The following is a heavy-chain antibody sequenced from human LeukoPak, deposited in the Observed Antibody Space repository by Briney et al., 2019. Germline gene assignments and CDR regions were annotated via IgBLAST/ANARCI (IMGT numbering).Heavy chain of an antibody. CDR1: GGTFSSYA. Sequence: SVKVSCKASGGTFSSYAISRVRQAPGQGLEWMGRIIPILGIANYAQKFQGRVTITADKSTSTAYMELSSLRSEDTAVYYCARDSDNSTGSRRLDYWGQGTLVTVSS. CDR3: ARDSDNSTGSRRLDY. D-gene: IGHD2/OR15-2a*01. V-gene: IGHV1-69*04. CDR2: IIPILGIA. J-gene: IGHJ4*02.